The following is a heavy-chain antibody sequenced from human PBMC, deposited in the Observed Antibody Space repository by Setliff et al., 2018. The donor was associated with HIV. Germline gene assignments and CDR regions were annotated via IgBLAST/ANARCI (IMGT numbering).Heavy chain of an antibody. CDR1: GASISRYY. CDR2: IYTSGST. CDR3: ARAPGYIGYDYCYYYYMDV. D-gene: IGHD5-12*01. V-gene: IGHV4-4*08. J-gene: IGHJ6*03. Sequence: NPSDTLSLTCTVSGASISRYYWSWIRQPPGKGLEWIGYIYTSGSTNYNPALKSRATISVDTSNNQFSLKLSSVTAADTAVYYCARAPGYIGYDYCYYYYMDVCFKVTTVTVSS.